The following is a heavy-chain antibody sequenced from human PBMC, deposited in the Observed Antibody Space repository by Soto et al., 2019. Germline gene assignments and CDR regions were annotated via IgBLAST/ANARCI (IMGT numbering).Heavy chain of an antibody. CDR3: ARESTESYDW. V-gene: IGHV1-46*01. Sequence: ASVKVSCKASGYGFTTYYMHWVRQAPGQGLEWMGMINPSRGTISYAQKFQGRVTMTRDTSTSTVYMELSSLTSEDTAVYYCARESTESYDWWGQGNLVTVSS. CDR2: INPSRGTI. CDR1: GYGFTTYY. J-gene: IGHJ5*01.